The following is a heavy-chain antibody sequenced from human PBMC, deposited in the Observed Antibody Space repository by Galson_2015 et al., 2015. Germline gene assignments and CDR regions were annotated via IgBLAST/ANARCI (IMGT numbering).Heavy chain of an antibody. CDR1: GFTVSSNY. D-gene: IGHD3-10*01. Sequence: SVRLSCAASGFTVSSNYMSWVRQAPGKGLEWVSVIYSGGSTYYADSVKGRFTISRDNSKNTLYLQMNSLRAEDTAVYYCASVWFGELYYYGMDVWGQGTTVTVSS. CDR2: IYSGGST. CDR3: ASVWFGELYYYGMDV. V-gene: IGHV3-53*01. J-gene: IGHJ6*02.